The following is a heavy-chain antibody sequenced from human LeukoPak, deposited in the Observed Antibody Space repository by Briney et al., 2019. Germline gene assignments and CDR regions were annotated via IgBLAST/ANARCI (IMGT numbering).Heavy chain of an antibody. Sequence: PGGSLRLSCAASGFTFTNYSMNWVRQAPGKGLEWVGLIKSKADGGTIDYAAPGKDRFTISRDDSKNTLYLQMNSLKTEDTAVYFCVTEYSGSFDLWGQGTLVTVSS. V-gene: IGHV3-15*01. D-gene: IGHD1-26*01. J-gene: IGHJ4*02. CDR3: VTEYSGSFDL. CDR2: IKSKADGGTI. CDR1: GFTFTNYS.